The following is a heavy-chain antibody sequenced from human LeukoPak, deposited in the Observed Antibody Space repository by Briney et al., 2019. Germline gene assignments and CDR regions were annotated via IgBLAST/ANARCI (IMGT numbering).Heavy chain of an antibody. Sequence: SETLSLTCAVYGGSFSGYYWSWIRQPPVKGLEWIGEINHSGSTNYNPSLKSRVTISVDTSKNQFSLKLSSVTAADTAVYYCARAHKGYCSSTSCPSFDYWGQGTLVTVSS. V-gene: IGHV4-34*01. CDR3: ARAHKGYCSSTSCPSFDY. CDR2: INHSGST. J-gene: IGHJ4*02. D-gene: IGHD2-2*01. CDR1: GGSFSGYY.